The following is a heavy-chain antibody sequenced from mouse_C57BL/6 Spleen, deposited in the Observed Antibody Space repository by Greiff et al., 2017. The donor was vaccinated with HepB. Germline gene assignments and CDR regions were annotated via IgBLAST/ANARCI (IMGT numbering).Heavy chain of an antibody. CDR3: ARYENGSSFDY. CDR2: IRNKANGYTT. V-gene: IGHV7-3*01. J-gene: IGHJ2*01. CDR1: GFTFTDYY. Sequence: EVKLVESGGGLVQPGGSLSLSCAASGFTFTDYYMSWVRQPPGKALEWLGFIRNKANGYTTEYSASVKGRFTISRDNSQSILYLQMNALRAEDSATDYCARYENGSSFDYWGQGTTLTVSS. D-gene: IGHD1-1*01.